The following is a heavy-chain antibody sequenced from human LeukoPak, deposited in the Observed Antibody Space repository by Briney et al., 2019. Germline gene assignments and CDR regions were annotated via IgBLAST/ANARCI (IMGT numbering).Heavy chain of an antibody. CDR3: ARDREARFFDY. V-gene: IGHV3-33*01. Sequence: QPGRSLRLSCAASGFKFSNHGMHWVRQAPGKGLEWVAVIWYDGSNKYYADSVKGRFTISRDNSKNTLYLQMDSLRAEDTAVYYCARDREARFFDYWGQGTRVTVSS. CDR2: IWYDGSNK. CDR1: GFKFSNHG. D-gene: IGHD1-26*01. J-gene: IGHJ4*02.